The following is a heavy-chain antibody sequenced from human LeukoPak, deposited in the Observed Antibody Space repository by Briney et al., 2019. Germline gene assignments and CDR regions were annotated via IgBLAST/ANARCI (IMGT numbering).Heavy chain of an antibody. D-gene: IGHD3-22*01. Sequence: PGGSLRLSCAASGFTFSSYAMGWVRQAPGKGLEWVSAISGSGGSTYYADSVKGRFTISRDNSKDTLYLQMNSLRAEDTAVYYCARGYDSSGYSIDYWGQGTLVTVSS. CDR3: ARGYDSSGYSIDY. V-gene: IGHV3-23*01. CDR1: GFTFSSYA. CDR2: ISGSGGST. J-gene: IGHJ4*02.